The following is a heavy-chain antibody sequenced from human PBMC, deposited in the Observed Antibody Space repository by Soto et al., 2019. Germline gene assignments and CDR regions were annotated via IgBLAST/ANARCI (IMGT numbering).Heavy chain of an antibody. Sequence: QVQLQQWGAGLLKPSETLSLTCAVYGGSFSGYYWSWIRQPPGKGLEWIGEINHSGSTNYNPSLKSLVTISVATSKNQFSLKLSSVTAADTAVYYCARGGQYYDFWSGPYGMDVWGQGTTVTVSS. V-gene: IGHV4-34*01. CDR3: ARGGQYYDFWSGPYGMDV. J-gene: IGHJ6*02. D-gene: IGHD3-3*01. CDR2: INHSGST. CDR1: GGSFSGYY.